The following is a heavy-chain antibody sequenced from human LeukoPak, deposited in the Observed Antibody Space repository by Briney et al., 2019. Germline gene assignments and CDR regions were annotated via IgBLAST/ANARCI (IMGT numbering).Heavy chain of an antibody. D-gene: IGHD3-10*01. CDR3: AKSNGYGLVDI. J-gene: IGHJ3*02. CDR2: INHSGST. V-gene: IGHV4-34*01. CDR1: GGSFSNYY. Sequence: PSETLSLTCAVYGGSFSNYYWSWIRQPPGKGLEWTGEINHSGSTNYSPSLKSRVTISLDTSRNQFSLKLNSVTAADTAVYYCAKSNGYGLVDIWGQGTMVTVSS.